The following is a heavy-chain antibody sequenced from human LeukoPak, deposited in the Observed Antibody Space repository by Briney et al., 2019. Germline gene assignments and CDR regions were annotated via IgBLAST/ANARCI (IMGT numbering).Heavy chain of an antibody. CDR3: ASRPRDAAALDY. Sequence: GALRLSCVASGFTVSGVYMSWVRQAPGQGLDWVSVIYSDDSTYYADSVKGRFTISRDNSKNTLNPQMNSLRAEDTAVYYCASRPRDAAALDYWGQGTLVTVSS. CDR1: GFTVSGVY. D-gene: IGHD6-13*01. CDR2: IYSDDST. J-gene: IGHJ4*02. V-gene: IGHV3-53*01.